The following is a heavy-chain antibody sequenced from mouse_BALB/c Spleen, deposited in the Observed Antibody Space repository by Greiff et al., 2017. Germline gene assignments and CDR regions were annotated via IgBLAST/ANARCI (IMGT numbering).Heavy chain of an antibody. CDR2: IYPGNVNT. Sequence: QVQLQQSGPELVKPGASVRISCKASGYTFTSYYIHWVKQRPGQGLEWIGWIYPGNVNTKYNEKFKGEATLTADKSSSTAYMQLSSLTSEDSAVYFCARRDYDYDGMDYWGQGTSVTVSS. D-gene: IGHD2-4*01. V-gene: IGHV1S56*01. CDR3: ARRDYDYDGMDY. CDR1: GYTFTSYY. J-gene: IGHJ4*01.